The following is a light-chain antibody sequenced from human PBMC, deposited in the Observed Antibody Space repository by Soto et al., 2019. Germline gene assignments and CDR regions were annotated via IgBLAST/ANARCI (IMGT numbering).Light chain of an antibody. J-gene: IGKJ4*01. CDR1: QTITNR. CDR2: KAS. V-gene: IGKV1-5*03. Sequence: DVQMFQSPSTLSASVGDRVTITCRASQTITNRLAWYQQKAGKAPKLLIYKASSLETGVPSRFSGSGSETEFTLTISSLQPDDFATYYCQQYNSYSPLTFGGGTKVDIK. CDR3: QQYNSYSPLT.